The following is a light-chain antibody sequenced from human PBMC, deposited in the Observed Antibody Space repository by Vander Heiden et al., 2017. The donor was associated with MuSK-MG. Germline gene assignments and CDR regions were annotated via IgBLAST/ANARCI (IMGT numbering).Light chain of an antibody. CDR3: QHDEWWPWA. CDR2: GAS. V-gene: IGKV3-15*01. J-gene: IGKJ1*01. CDR1: QSVRTY. Sequence: EIVMTQSPATLSVSPGESATLSCRASQSVRTYLAWYQQRPGQSPRLLIYGASTRATGIPDRFSGSGSGTEFTLTIDYLQPEDFAVYHCQHDEWWPWAFGQGTKVEIK.